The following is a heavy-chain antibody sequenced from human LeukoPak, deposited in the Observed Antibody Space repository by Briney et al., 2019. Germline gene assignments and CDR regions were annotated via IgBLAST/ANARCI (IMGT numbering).Heavy chain of an antibody. D-gene: IGHD3-22*01. CDR1: GGSFSGYY. CDR3: ASIGANYYDSSGYGMDV. V-gene: IGHV4-34*01. Sequence: SETLSLTCAVYGGSFSGYYWSWIRQPPGKGLEWIGEINHSGSTNYNPSLKSRVTISVDTSKNQFSLKLSSVTAADTAVYYCASIGANYYDSSGYGMDVWGQGTTVTVSS. CDR2: INHSGST. J-gene: IGHJ6*02.